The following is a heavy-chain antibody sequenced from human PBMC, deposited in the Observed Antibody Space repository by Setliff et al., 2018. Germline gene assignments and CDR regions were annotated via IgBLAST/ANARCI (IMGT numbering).Heavy chain of an antibody. CDR2: IKQDGSEK. CDR3: AKNTEWLGDSYDAFDS. CDR1: GFTVSSNY. D-gene: IGHD6-19*01. Sequence: GGSLRLSCAASGFTVSSNYMSWVRQAPGKGLEWVANIKQDGSEKYYADSVKGRFTISRDNARNSLYLQMNSLRAEDTAVYYCAKNTEWLGDSYDAFDSWGQGTMVTVSS. V-gene: IGHV3-7*01. J-gene: IGHJ3*02.